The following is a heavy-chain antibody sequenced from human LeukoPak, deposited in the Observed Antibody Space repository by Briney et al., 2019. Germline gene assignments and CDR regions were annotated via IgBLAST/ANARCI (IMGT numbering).Heavy chain of an antibody. D-gene: IGHD6-13*01. CDR2: IYYSGTT. CDR3: ARHDRIIACPIV. V-gene: IGHV4-39*01. CDR1: GGSISSSSYN. J-gene: IGHJ4*02. Sequence: SETLSLTCTVSGGSISSSSYNWGWIRQPPGKGLEWIGSIYYSGTTYYNTSLKSRVSISVDTSNNQFSLKLSSVTAADTAVYYCARHDRIIACPIVWGQGTLVTVSS.